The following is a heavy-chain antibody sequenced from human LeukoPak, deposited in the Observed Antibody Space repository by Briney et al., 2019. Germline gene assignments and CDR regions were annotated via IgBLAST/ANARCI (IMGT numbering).Heavy chain of an antibody. J-gene: IGHJ4*02. Sequence: SVKVSCKASGGTFSSYAISWVRQAPGQGLEWMGGIIPIFGTANYAQKFQGRVTITPDKSTSKAYMELSSLRSEDTAVYYCAREKRRFLEWLPLDYWGQGTLVTVSS. D-gene: IGHD3-3*01. CDR2: IIPIFGTA. CDR3: AREKRRFLEWLPLDY. V-gene: IGHV1-69*06. CDR1: GGTFSSYA.